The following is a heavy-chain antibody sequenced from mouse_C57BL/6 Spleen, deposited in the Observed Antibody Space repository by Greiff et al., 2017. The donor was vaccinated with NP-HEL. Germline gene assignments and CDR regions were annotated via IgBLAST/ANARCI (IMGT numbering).Heavy chain of an antibody. CDR1: GYTFTDYY. D-gene: IGHD4-1*01. CDR3: AELGRGGY. V-gene: IGHV1-26*01. CDR2: INPNNGGT. J-gene: IGHJ2*01. Sequence: VQLQQSGPELVKPGASVKISCKASGYTFTDYYMNWVKQSHGKSLEWIGDINPNNGGTSYNQKFKGKATLTVDKSSSTAYMELRSLTSEDSAVYYCAELGRGGYWGQGTTLTVSS.